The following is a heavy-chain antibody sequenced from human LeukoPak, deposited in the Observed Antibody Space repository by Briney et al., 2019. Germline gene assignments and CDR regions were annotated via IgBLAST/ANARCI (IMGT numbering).Heavy chain of an antibody. CDR3: ARVSDYSNYFDF. J-gene: IGHJ4*02. D-gene: IGHD4-11*01. V-gene: IGHV3-33*01. CDR2: IWYDGSTK. CDR1: GFTFSTYG. Sequence: GGSLRLSCAASGFTFSTYGMHWVRQAPGKGLEWVEIIWYDGSTKYYAESVKGRFTISRDNSKNMLYLQMNSLRAEDTAVYYCARVSDYSNYFDFWGQGTLVTVSS.